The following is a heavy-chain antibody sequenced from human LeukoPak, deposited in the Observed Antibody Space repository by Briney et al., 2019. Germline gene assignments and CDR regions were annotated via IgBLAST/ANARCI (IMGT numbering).Heavy chain of an antibody. Sequence: GGSLRLSCAASGFTFNIYAMSWVRQAPGKGLEWVSGISGNGGTTYHADSVKGRFTISRDKSKSTLYLQMNSLRAEDTAIYYCAKDDAAATTSYFDYWGQGTLVTVSS. CDR1: GFTFNIYA. CDR3: AKDDAAATTSYFDY. J-gene: IGHJ4*02. D-gene: IGHD1-26*01. V-gene: IGHV3-23*01. CDR2: ISGNGGTT.